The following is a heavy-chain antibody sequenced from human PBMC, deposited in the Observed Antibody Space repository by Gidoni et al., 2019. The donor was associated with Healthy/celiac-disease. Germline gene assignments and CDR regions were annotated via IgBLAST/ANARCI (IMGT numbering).Heavy chain of an antibody. CDR3: ARVTEGPRGYYYYMDV. J-gene: IGHJ6*03. Sequence: QVQLVQSGAEVKKPGASVKVSCKASGYTFTSYAMHWVRQAPGQRLEWMGWINAGNGNTKYSQKFQGRVTITRDTSASTAYMELSSLRSEDTAVYYCARVTEGPRGYYYYMDVWGKGTTVTVSS. CDR1: GYTFTSYA. D-gene: IGHD3-10*01. V-gene: IGHV1-3*01. CDR2: INAGNGNT.